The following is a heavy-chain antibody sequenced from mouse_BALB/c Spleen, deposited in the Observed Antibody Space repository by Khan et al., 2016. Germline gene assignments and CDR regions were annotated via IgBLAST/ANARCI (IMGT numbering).Heavy chain of an antibody. CDR2: IWGGGSK. V-gene: IGHV2-6-5*01. J-gene: IGHJ2*01. CDR3: AKHMLTGTSYFDY. Sequence: QVQLKESGPGLVAPSQSLSITCTVSGFSLTDYGVSWIRQPPGKGLEWLGVIWGGGSKYYNSALKSRLSISKDNSKSQVFLKMNSLQTDDTAMYYCAKHMLTGTSYFDYWGQGTTLTVSS. CDR1: GFSLTDYG. D-gene: IGHD4-1*01.